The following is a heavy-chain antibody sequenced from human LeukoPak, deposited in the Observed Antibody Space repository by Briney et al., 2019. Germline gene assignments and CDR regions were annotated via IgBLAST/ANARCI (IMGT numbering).Heavy chain of an antibody. CDR3: ARDFSRIFWSGFFSD. Sequence: ASVKVSCKASGYTFTGYYIHWIRQAPGHGLEWMGWINPSVGVTNLTQKFQGRVTLTRDTSITTVYMDLSSLRSDDTAVYYCARDFSRIFWSGFFSDWGQGTLVTASS. J-gene: IGHJ1*01. D-gene: IGHD3-3*01. CDR2: INPSVGVT. V-gene: IGHV1-2*02. CDR1: GYTFTGYY.